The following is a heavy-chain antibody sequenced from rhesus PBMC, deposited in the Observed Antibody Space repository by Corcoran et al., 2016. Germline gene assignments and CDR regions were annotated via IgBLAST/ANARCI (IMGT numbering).Heavy chain of an antibody. CDR1: GGSISGYY. D-gene: IGHD3-16*01. V-gene: IGHV4-160*01. J-gene: IGHJ4*01. CDR2: MYGTGGST. Sequence: QVQLQESGPGLVKPSETLSLTCAVSGGSISGYYWSWLRQSPGKGLEWIGRMYGTGGSTDSSPSLKVRVTISTDTSKNQFSLRLSSVTAADTAVYYCARRLNSGSYYYVRYFDYWGQGVLVTVSS. CDR3: ARRLNSGSYYYVRYFDY.